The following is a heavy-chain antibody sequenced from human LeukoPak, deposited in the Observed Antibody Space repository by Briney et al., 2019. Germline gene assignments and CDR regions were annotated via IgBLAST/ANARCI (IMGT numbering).Heavy chain of an antibody. CDR2: IYYNGNT. CDR1: GGSIGNTTFY. V-gene: IGHV4-39*01. J-gene: IGHJ4*02. D-gene: IGHD3-9*01. Sequence: WETLSLTCTVSGGSIGNTTFYWGWIRQPPGKGLEWIGTIYYNGNTYYNPSLKSRVTISIDTPKNQFSLKLSSVTATDTAVYYCARHGVTTTGYYWDWGQGTLVTVSS. CDR3: ARHGVTTTGYYWD.